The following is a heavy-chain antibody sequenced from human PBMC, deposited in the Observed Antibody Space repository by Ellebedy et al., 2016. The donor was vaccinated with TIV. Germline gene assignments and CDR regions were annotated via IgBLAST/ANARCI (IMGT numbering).Heavy chain of an antibody. Sequence: GASLKISCAASGFTFSRYWMHLVRQAPGKGLVWVSRINTDGSRTSYQDSLKGRFTISRDNDKNTLYLQMNSLRVDDTAVYYCARVQYIDGWLDTWGQGTLVTVSS. J-gene: IGHJ5*02. CDR1: GFTFSRYW. D-gene: IGHD2/OR15-2a*01. V-gene: IGHV3-74*01. CDR2: INTDGSRT. CDR3: ARVQYIDGWLDT.